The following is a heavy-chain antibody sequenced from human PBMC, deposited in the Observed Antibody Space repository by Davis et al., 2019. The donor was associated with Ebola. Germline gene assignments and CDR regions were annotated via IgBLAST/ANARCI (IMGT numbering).Heavy chain of an antibody. CDR3: ARHVNGDFWYFDL. CDR2: ISSASTYI. D-gene: IGHD4-17*01. Sequence: PGGSLRLSCAASGFTFSSYNIIWARQAPGKGLEWVSSISSASTYIHFADSVKGRFTISRDNARNSLYLQMSTLRAEDTAVYYCARHVNGDFWYFDLWGRGTRVTVSS. CDR1: GFTFSSYN. V-gene: IGHV3-21*04. J-gene: IGHJ2*01.